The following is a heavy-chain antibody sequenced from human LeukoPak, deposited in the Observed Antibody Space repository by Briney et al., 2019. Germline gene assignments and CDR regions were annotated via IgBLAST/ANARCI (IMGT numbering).Heavy chain of an antibody. CDR2: IYYSGST. Sequence: PSETLSLTCTVSGGSISSSSYFWGWIRQPPGKGLEWIGSIYYSGSTYYNPSLKSRVTISVDTSKNQFSLKLSSVTAADTAVYYCARVSSGSYEVDYWGQGTLVTVSS. CDR3: ARVSSGSYEVDY. J-gene: IGHJ4*02. V-gene: IGHV4-39*01. CDR1: GGSISSSSYF. D-gene: IGHD1-26*01.